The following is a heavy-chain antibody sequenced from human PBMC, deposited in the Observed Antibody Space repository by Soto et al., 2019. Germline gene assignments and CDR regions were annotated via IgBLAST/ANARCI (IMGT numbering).Heavy chain of an antibody. J-gene: IGHJ3*02. D-gene: IGHD3-10*01. CDR3: ARDQRGSAHAFDI. CDR1: GDTVTIYG. Sequence: ASVKVSCKASGDTVTIYGISLVRQAPGQGLERRGWISAYNGNTNYAQKLQGRVTMTTDTSTGTAYMELRSLRSDDTAVYYCARDQRGSAHAFDIWGEGTIVSV. V-gene: IGHV1-18*01. CDR2: ISAYNGNT.